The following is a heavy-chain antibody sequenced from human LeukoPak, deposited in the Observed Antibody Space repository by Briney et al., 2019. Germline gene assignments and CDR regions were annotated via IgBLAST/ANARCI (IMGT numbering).Heavy chain of an antibody. J-gene: IGHJ4*02. CDR2: IHPNSGGT. V-gene: IGHV1-2*02. D-gene: IGHD2-15*01. Sequence: ASVKVSCKASGYTFTGYYMHWVRQAPGQGLEWMGWIHPNSGGTNYAQKFQGRVTMTRDTSISTAYMELSRLRSDDTAVYYCARDRGFAVVVAATFTFDYWGQGTPVTVSS. CDR3: ARDRGFAVVVAATFTFDY. CDR1: GYTFTGYY.